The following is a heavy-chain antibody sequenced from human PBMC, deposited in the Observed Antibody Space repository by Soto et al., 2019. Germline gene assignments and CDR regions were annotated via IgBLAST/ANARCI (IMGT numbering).Heavy chain of an antibody. Sequence: SVKVSCKASGGTFSSYAISWVRQAPGQGLEWMGGIIPIFGTANYAQKFQGRVTITADESTSTAYMELSSLRSEDTAVYYCARNIAVAGNNWFDPWGQGTLVTVS. CDR3: ARNIAVAGNNWFDP. D-gene: IGHD6-19*01. J-gene: IGHJ5*02. V-gene: IGHV1-69*13. CDR1: GGTFSSYA. CDR2: IIPIFGTA.